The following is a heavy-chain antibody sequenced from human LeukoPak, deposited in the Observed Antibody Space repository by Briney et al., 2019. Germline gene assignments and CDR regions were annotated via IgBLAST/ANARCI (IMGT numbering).Heavy chain of an antibody. V-gene: IGHV3-11*05. Sequence: GGSLRLSCAASGFAFSDYYMNWIRQAPGKGLEWVSYIGSSGSYTNYADSVKGRFTISRDNAKNSLYLQMNSLRVEDTAVYFCARGYCNGGYCLPHYWGQGTLVTVSS. CDR2: IGSSGSYT. J-gene: IGHJ4*02. CDR3: ARGYCNGGYCLPHY. CDR1: GFAFSDYY. D-gene: IGHD2-15*01.